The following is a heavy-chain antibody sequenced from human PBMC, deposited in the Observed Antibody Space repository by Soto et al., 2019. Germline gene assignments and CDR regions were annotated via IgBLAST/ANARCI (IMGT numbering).Heavy chain of an antibody. CDR3: TIGSWSGEVFDI. CDR1: GGTFSTYS. CDR2: IIPMLGVR. D-gene: IGHD2-21*01. J-gene: IGHJ3*02. V-gene: IGHV1-69*02. Sequence: QVQLVQSGAEVKKPGSSVKVSCKDSGGTFSTYSMFWVRQAPGQGLEWMGRIIPMLGVRNYAQRFQDRVTMTADTPTATVHLELSSLRSADTALYYCTIGSWSGEVFDIWGQGTMVTVSS.